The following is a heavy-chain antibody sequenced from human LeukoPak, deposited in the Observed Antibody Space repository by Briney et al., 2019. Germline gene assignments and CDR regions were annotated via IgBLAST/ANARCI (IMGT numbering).Heavy chain of an antibody. Sequence: PGGSLRLSCAASGFTVSSNYMSWVRQAPGKGLEWVSLIYSGGSTYNADSVKGRFTISRDNSKNTLYLQVNSLRAEDTAVYYCARVSVTMVRGLIRLWHFDLWGRGTLGTVSS. D-gene: IGHD3-10*01. V-gene: IGHV3-66*01. CDR1: GFTVSSNY. CDR3: ARVSVTMVRGLIRLWHFDL. CDR2: IYSGGST. J-gene: IGHJ2*01.